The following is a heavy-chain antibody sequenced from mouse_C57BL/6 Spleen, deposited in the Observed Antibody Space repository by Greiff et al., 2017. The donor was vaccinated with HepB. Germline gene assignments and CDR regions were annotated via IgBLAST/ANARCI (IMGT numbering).Heavy chain of an antibody. CDR3: ARGRRETIFDY. V-gene: IGHV1-52*01. Sequence: QVQLKQPGAELVRPGSSVKLSCKASGYTFTSYWMHWVKQRPIQGLEWIGNIDPSDSETHYNQKFKDKATLTVDKSSSTAYMQLSSLTSEDSAVYYCARGRRETIFDYWGQGTTLTVSS. J-gene: IGHJ2*01. CDR2: IDPSDSET. CDR1: GYTFTSYW.